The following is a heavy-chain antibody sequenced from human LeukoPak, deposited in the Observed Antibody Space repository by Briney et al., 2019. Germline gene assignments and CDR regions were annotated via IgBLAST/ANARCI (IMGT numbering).Heavy chain of an antibody. CDR3: ARLGVTTVTTFDY. D-gene: IGHD4-17*01. V-gene: IGHV4-59*05. CDR1: GGSISSYY. J-gene: IGHJ4*02. Sequence: PSETLSLTCTVSGGSISSYYWSWIRQPAGKGLEWIGSIYYSGSTYYNPSLKSRVTISVDTSKNQFSLKLSSVTAADTAVYYCARLGVTTVTTFDYWGQGTLVTVSS. CDR2: IYYSGST.